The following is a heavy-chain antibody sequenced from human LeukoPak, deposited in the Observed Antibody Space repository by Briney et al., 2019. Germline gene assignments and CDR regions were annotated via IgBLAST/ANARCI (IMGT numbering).Heavy chain of an antibody. D-gene: IGHD3-10*01. J-gene: IGHJ3*01. CDR1: GYSFTSYW. CDR3: VRQRGSYDEFDV. Sequence: GESLKISCKGSGYSFTSYWIGWVRQMPGKGLEWVGIIYPGDSDTRYSPSFQGQVSMSADKSDSTAYLHWSSLKASDTAMYFCVRQRGSYDEFDVSGQGTMVTVSS. V-gene: IGHV5-51*01. CDR2: IYPGDSDT.